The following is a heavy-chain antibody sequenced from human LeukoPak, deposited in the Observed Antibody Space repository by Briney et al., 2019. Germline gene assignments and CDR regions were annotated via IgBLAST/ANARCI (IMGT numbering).Heavy chain of an antibody. D-gene: IGHD3-3*01. CDR1: GGTFSDYA. CDR3: AGIPVFGVVLHQEPV. Sequence: SVKVSCKASGGTFSDYALNWVRQAPGQGLEWMGVFIPILGTANSTQKFQDRVTITADISTNTAYMELSSLRSEDTAVYFCAGIPVFGVVLHQEPVWGKGTTVAVSS. CDR2: FIPILGTA. V-gene: IGHV1-69*10. J-gene: IGHJ6*04.